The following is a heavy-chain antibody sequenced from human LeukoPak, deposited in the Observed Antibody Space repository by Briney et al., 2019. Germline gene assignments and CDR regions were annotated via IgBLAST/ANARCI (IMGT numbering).Heavy chain of an antibody. CDR2: IHYTGGT. D-gene: IGHD3-10*01. CDR1: GYSFTSYW. Sequence: ESLKISCKGSGYSFTSYWIGWVRQMPGKGLEWIGFIHYTGGTLYNPSLKSRVTLSVDVSKSQFSLSLTSATTADTAVYYCARTGSSGSFSDYWGQGTLVTVSS. J-gene: IGHJ4*02. V-gene: IGHV4-59*01. CDR3: ARTGSSGSFSDY.